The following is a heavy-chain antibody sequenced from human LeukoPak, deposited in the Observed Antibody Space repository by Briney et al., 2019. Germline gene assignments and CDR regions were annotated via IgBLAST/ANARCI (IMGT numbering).Heavy chain of an antibody. CDR2: VTHRGVT. V-gene: IGHV4-34*01. CDR3: AREYSGSFFPGEHYYFLDV. Sequence: SETLSLTCAVSGGSFSGYYWTWIRQSPGKGLEWIGEVTHRGVTHYSPSLRSRVTISLDTSRKQFSLSVSSVTAADTAVYYCAREYSGSFFPGEHYYFLDVWGKGTTVTVSS. CDR1: GGSFSGYY. D-gene: IGHD1-26*01. J-gene: IGHJ6*04.